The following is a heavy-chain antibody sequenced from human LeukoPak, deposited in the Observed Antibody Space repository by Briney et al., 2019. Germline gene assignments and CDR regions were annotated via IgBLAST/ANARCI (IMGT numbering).Heavy chain of an antibody. CDR2: ISGSGGST. V-gene: IGHV3-23*01. Sequence: PGGSLRLSCAASGFTFSSYAMSWVRQAPGKGLEWVSAISGSGGSTYYADSLKGRFTISRDNSKNTLYLQMNSLRAEDTAVYYCAKDPIPLLWFGESFDLWGRGTLVTVSS. D-gene: IGHD3-10*01. CDR3: AKDPIPLLWFGESFDL. J-gene: IGHJ2*01. CDR1: GFTFSSYA.